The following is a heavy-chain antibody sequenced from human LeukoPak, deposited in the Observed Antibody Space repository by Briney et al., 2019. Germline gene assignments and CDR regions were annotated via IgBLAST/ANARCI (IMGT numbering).Heavy chain of an antibody. CDR1: GFAFSSTW. J-gene: IGHJ4*02. CDR2: IKQDGSEK. D-gene: IGHD3-10*01. V-gene: IGHV3-7*01. Sequence: GGSLRLSCAASGFAFSSTWMTWVRQVPGKGLEWVANIKQDGSEKYYVDSVKGRFTISRDNAKNSLYLQMSSLRAEDTAVYYCARYYNPDYWGQGTLVTVSS. CDR3: ARYYNPDY.